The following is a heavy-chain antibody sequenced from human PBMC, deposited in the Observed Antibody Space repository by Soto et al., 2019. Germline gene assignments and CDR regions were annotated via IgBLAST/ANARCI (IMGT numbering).Heavy chain of an antibody. V-gene: IGHV3-30-3*01. J-gene: IGHJ6*02. Sequence: AXGSLRLSCSASGVTFSSYAMRWVRQAPGKGLEWVAVISYDGSNKYYADSVKGRFTISRDNSKNTLYLQMNSLRAEDTAVYYCARVVVGRRGSGWYYYGMDVWGQGTTVTVSS. D-gene: IGHD6-19*01. CDR3: ARVVVGRRGSGWYYYGMDV. CDR2: ISYDGSNK. CDR1: GVTFSSYA.